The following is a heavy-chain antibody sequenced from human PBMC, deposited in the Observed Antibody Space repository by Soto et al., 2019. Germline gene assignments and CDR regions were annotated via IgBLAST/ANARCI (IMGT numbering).Heavy chain of an antibody. CDR1: GGSISSYY. D-gene: IGHD3-22*01. Sequence: LSLTCTVSGGSISSYYWSWIRQPPGKGLEWIGYIYYSGSTNYNPSLKSRVTISVDTSKNQFSLKLSSVTAADTAVYYCARDGNGSGYYKGYYFDYWGQGTLVTVYS. CDR2: IYYSGST. CDR3: ARDGNGSGYYKGYYFDY. V-gene: IGHV4-59*01. J-gene: IGHJ4*02.